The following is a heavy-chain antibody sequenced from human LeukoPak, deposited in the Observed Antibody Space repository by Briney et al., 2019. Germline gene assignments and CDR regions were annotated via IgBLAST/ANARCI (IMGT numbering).Heavy chain of an antibody. V-gene: IGHV3-74*01. CDR2: IASDGSST. CDR1: GFTFSSYW. Sequence: GGSLRLSCAASGFTFSSYWMNWVRQAPGKGLVWVSRIASDGSSTTYADSVKGRFSISRDNAKNTLYLQMNSLRVEDTAVYYCARVSRGGWYFDLWGRGTLVTLSS. CDR3: ARVSRGGWYFDL. J-gene: IGHJ2*01.